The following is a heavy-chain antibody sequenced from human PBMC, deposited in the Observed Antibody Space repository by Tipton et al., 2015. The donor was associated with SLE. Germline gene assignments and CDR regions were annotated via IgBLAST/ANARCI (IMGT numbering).Heavy chain of an antibody. CDR3: ARQLDLTGDIDY. Sequence: QSGPEVKKPGESLKISCKGSGYSFTTYWIGWVRQVPGKGLEWMGIIYPGDSETTYSPSFEGQVTISADKSISTAYLQWSSLKASDTAMYYCARQLDLTGDIDYWGQGTLVTVSS. J-gene: IGHJ4*02. D-gene: IGHD7-27*01. CDR2: IYPGDSET. V-gene: IGHV5-51*01. CDR1: GYSFTTYW.